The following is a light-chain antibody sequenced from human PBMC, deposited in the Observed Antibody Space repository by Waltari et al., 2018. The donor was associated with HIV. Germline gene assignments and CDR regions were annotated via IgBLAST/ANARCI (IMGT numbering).Light chain of an antibody. CDR1: SPKIGAGYD. Sequence: QSVLPQPPSVSGAPGQRVTTPCTGSSPKIGAGYDVHWYHKLPGTAHKLLIYGNSNRPSGVPDRCSGSKSGTSASLAITGLQAEDEADYYCQTWDTGIIIFGGGTKLTVL. J-gene: IGLJ2*01. V-gene: IGLV1-40*01. CDR2: GNS. CDR3: QTWDTGIII.